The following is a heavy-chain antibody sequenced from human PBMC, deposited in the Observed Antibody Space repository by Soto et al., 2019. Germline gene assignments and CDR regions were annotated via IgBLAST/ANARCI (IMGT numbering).Heavy chain of an antibody. V-gene: IGHV1-18*01. Sequence: AAVTVSCTASVYTFSTYGVSWVRQAPGQGLEWMGWISGDKGNTNYAQNLQGRVTMTTDTSTSTAYLELRSLRSDDTAVYYCARDLGVQAGPGYWGQGTLVTVS. CDR2: ISGDKGNT. CDR1: VYTFSTYG. D-gene: IGHD1-26*01. J-gene: IGHJ4*02. CDR3: ARDLGVQAGPGY.